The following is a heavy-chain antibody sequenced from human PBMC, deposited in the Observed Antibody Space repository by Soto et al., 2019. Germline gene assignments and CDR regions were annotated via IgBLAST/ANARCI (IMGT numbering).Heavy chain of an antibody. D-gene: IGHD2-2*01. CDR2: ISGSGGST. CDR1: GFTFSSYA. J-gene: IGHJ6*02. CDR3: AKXIVVRSSSXXHMXGMDV. V-gene: IGHV3-23*01. Sequence: PGGSLRLSCAASGFTFSSYAMSWVRQAPGKGLEWVSAISGSGGSTYYADSVKGRFTISRDNSKNTLYLQMNSLRAEDTAVFYCAKXIVVRSSSXXHMXGMDVWGQGTTVTVSS.